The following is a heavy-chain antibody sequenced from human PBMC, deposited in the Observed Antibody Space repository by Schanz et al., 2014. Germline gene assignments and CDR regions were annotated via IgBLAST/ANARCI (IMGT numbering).Heavy chain of an antibody. CDR1: GFTVSSDH. Sequence: VQLVESGGGFVQPGGSLGLSCVVSGFTVSSDHMSWVRQAPGKGLEWVAVIWSDGSGKYYADSVKGRFTISRDSPKNTLYLQMNSLRAEDTALYYCARDSGPYYDKSMDVWGQGTLVTVSS. CDR2: IWSDGSGK. V-gene: IGHV3-33*01. D-gene: IGHD3-9*01. CDR3: ARDSGPYYDKSMDV. J-gene: IGHJ4*02.